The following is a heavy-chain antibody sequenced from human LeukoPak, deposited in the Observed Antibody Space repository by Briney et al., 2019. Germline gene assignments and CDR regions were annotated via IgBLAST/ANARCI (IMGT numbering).Heavy chain of an antibody. J-gene: IGHJ4*02. CDR2: ISGSGGST. CDR3: AKARQQGELVYFDY. CDR1: GFTFSSYA. D-gene: IGHD3-16*01. Sequence: GGSLRLSCAASGFTFSSYAMSWVRQAPGKGLEWVSAISGSGGSTYYADSVKGRFSISRDNSKNTLYLQMNSLRAEDTAVYYCAKARQQGELVYFDYWGQGTLVTVSS. V-gene: IGHV3-23*01.